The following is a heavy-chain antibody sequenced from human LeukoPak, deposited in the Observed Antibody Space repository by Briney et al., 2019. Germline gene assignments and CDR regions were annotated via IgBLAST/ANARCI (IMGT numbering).Heavy chain of an antibody. J-gene: IGHJ6*02. D-gene: IGHD2-2*01. CDR1: GFTFSSYE. Sequence: GGSLRLACSASGFTFSSYEMNWVRQAPGKGLEWVSYISSSGGTIYYADSVKGRFTISRDNAKNSLYLQMNSLRAEDTAVYYCARDLSYCTITSCSYYYYGMDVWGRGTTVTVSS. CDR3: ARDLSYCTITSCSYYYYGMDV. V-gene: IGHV3-48*03. CDR2: ISSSGGTI.